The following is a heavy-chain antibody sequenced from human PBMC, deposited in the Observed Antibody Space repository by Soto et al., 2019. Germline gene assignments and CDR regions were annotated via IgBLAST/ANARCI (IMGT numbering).Heavy chain of an antibody. CDR2: IYYSGST. D-gene: IGHD3-22*01. CDR3: ATQTHYDSSGYYWSGDYCYGMDV. V-gene: IGHV4-39*01. CDR1: GGSISSSSYY. J-gene: IGHJ6*02. Sequence: SETLSLTCTVSGGSISSSSYYWGWIRQPPGKGLEWIGSIYYSGSTYYNPSLKSRVTISVDTSKNQFSLKLSSVTAADTAVYYCATQTHYDSSGYYWSGDYCYGMDVWGQGTTVTVSS.